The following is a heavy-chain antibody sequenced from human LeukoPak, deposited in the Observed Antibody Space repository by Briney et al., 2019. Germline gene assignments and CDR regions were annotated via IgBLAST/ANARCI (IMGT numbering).Heavy chain of an antibody. Sequence: PGGSLRLSCTGSGFTFSQYALIWVRRPPGQALEWISAIRADGGGTSYAAAVKGRFTVSRDNSKNTLYLQMNSLRVEDTAVYYCARDPNGDYIGAFDFWGQGIVVTVSS. CDR3: ARDPNGDYIGAFDF. D-gene: IGHD2-8*01. V-gene: IGHV3-23*01. CDR2: IRADGGGT. J-gene: IGHJ3*01. CDR1: GFTFSQYA.